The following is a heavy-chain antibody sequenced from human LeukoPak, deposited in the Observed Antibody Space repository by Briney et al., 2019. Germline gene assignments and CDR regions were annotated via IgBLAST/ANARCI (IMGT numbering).Heavy chain of an antibody. J-gene: IGHJ5*02. CDR2: IYPGDSDT. Sequence: GESLKISCKGSGYSFTSYWIGWVRQMPGKGLEWMGIIYPGDSDTRYSPSFQGQVTISADKSISTAYLQWSSLKASDTAMYYCARGFRITMVRGEAEFDPWGQGTLVTVSS. CDR1: GYSFTSYW. D-gene: IGHD3-10*01. CDR3: ARGFRITMVRGEAEFDP. V-gene: IGHV5-51*01.